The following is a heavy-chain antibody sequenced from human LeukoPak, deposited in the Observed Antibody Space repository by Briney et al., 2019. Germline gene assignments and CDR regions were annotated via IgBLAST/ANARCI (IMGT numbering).Heavy chain of an antibody. CDR2: INHSGST. Sequence: SETLSLTCAVYGGSFSGYYWSWIRQPPGKGLEWIGEINHSGSTNYNPSLKSRATISVDTSKNQFSLKLTSVTAADTAVYYCAREYYGSSGYYNDYWGQGALVTVSS. V-gene: IGHV4-34*01. CDR1: GGSFSGYY. CDR3: AREYYGSSGYYNDY. D-gene: IGHD3-22*01. J-gene: IGHJ4*02.